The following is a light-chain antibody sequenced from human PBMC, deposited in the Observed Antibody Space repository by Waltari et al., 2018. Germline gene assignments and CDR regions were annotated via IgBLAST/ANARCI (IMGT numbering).Light chain of an antibody. J-gene: IGLJ2*01. CDR3: NSRDSSGNHLEV. Sequence: SSELTQAPAVSVALGQTVRITCQGDSLRSYYASWYQQKPGQAPVLVIYGKNNRPSGIPDRFSGSSSGNTASLTITGAQVEDEADYYCNSRDSSGNHLEVFGGGTKLTVL. CDR1: SLRSYY. V-gene: IGLV3-19*01. CDR2: GKN.